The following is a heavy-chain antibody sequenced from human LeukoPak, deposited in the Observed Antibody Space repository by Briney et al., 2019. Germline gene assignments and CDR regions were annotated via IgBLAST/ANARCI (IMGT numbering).Heavy chain of an antibody. D-gene: IGHD3-9*01. CDR2: IRYDGSNK. CDR1: GFTFSSYG. CDR3: AKSAGYYKSNYYYYMDV. V-gene: IGHV3-30*02. Sequence: GGSLRLSCAASGFTFSSYGMHWVRQAPGKGLEWVAFIRYDGSNKYYADSVKGRFTISRDNSKNTLYLQMNSLRAEDTAVYYCAKSAGYYKSNYYYYMDVWGKGTTVPISS. J-gene: IGHJ6*03.